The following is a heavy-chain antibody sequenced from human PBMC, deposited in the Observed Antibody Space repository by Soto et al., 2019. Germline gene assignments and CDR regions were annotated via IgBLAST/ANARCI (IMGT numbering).Heavy chain of an antibody. Sequence: PGGSLRLSCAASGFTLSSFWMTWVRQLPGKGLEWVASIKQDGSEQYYVGSVKGRFIVSRDNAKNTLYLQMNSLRVEDTAVYYCARPPHGMDVWGQGTTVTVSS. V-gene: IGHV3-7*03. CDR1: GFTLSSFW. J-gene: IGHJ6*02. CDR3: ARPPHGMDV. CDR2: IKQDGSEQ.